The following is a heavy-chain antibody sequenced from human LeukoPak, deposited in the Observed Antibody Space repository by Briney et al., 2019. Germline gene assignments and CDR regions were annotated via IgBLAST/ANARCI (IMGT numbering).Heavy chain of an antibody. V-gene: IGHV4-59*01. CDR3: ARGGTYYYDSSGLFDY. Sequence: SETLSLTCTVSGGSISSYYWSWIRQPPGKGLEWIGYIYYSGNTNYNPSLKSRVTISVDTSKNQFSLKLSSVTAADTAVYYCARGGTYYYDSSGLFDYWGQGTLVTVSS. J-gene: IGHJ4*02. CDR1: GGSISSYY. D-gene: IGHD3-22*01. CDR2: IYYSGNT.